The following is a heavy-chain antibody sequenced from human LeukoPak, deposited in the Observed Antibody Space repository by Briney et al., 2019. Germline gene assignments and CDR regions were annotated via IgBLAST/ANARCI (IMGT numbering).Heavy chain of an antibody. CDR3: ARARYFDL. CDR2: ICSGGNT. V-gene: IGHV3-53*01. Sequence: GGSLRLSCAASGFTVSSNYMNWVRQAPGKGLEWVSVICSGGNTYYADSVKGRFTISRDNSKNTLYLQMNSLRAEDTAVYYCARARYFDLWGRGTLVTVSS. J-gene: IGHJ2*01. CDR1: GFTVSSNY.